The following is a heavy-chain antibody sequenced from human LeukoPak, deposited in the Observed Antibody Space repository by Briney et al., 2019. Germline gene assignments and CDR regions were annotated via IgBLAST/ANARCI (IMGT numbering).Heavy chain of an antibody. D-gene: IGHD3-9*01. CDR2: IIPIFGTA. J-gene: IGHJ4*02. CDR3: ARDDILTGYYSFDY. V-gene: IGHV1-69*06. CDR1: GGTFSSYA. Sequence: GASVKVSCKASGGTFSSYAISWVRQAPGQGLEWMGGIIPIFGTANYAQKFQGRDTITADKSTSTAYMELSSLRSEDTAVYYCARDDILTGYYSFDYWGQGTLVTVSS.